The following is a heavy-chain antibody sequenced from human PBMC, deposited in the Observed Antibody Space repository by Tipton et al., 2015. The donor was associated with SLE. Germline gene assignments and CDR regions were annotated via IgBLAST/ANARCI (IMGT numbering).Heavy chain of an antibody. V-gene: IGHV4-59*08. CDR1: DDSIFTYY. CDR3: ARSPSSGWEYYFDY. CDR2: IYYIGST. D-gene: IGHD6-19*01. Sequence: TLSLTCTVSDDSIFTYYWSWIRQPPGKGLEWIGYIYYIGSTNYNPSLKSRVTMSVDRSRNEFSLSLTSVTAADTAVYYCARSPSSGWEYYFDYWGQGTLVTVSS. J-gene: IGHJ4*02.